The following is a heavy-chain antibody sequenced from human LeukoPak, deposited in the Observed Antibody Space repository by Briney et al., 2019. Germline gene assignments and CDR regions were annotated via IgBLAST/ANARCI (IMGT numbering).Heavy chain of an antibody. V-gene: IGHV3-9*01. CDR3: AKNRWGSVATPDS. CDR1: GFTFDDYA. CDR2: ISWNSGSI. Sequence: PGGSLRLSCAASGFTFDDYAMHWVRQAPGKGLEWVSGISWNSGSIGYADSVKGRFTISRDNSKNTVYLQMNSLRTEDTALYYCAKNRWGSVATPDSWGQGTLVTVSS. J-gene: IGHJ4*02. D-gene: IGHD5-12*01.